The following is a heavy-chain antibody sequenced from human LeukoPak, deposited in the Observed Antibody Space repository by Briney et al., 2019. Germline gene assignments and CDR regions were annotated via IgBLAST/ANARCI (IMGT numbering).Heavy chain of an antibody. V-gene: IGHV3-21*01. CDR1: GFTVSSYN. CDR2: ISSSSKYI. J-gene: IGHJ4*02. Sequence: GSLRLSCAASGFTVSSYNMNWVRQAPGKGLEWVSCISSSSKYIYYADSLKGRFTISRDNAKNSLYLQMNSLRTEDTAVYYCARGSVIVAGYDYWGQGTLVTVSS. CDR3: ARGSVIVAGYDY. D-gene: IGHD5-12*01.